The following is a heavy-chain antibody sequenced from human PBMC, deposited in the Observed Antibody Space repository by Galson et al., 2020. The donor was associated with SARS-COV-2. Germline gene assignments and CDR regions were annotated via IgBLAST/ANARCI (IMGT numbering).Heavy chain of an antibody. V-gene: IGHV3-13*05. CDR2: NGTAGDP. Sequence: GESLKISCAASGFTFSSYDMHWVRQATGKGLEWVSANGTAGDPYYPGSVKGRFTISRENAKNSLYLQMNSLRAGDTAVYYCARGNYYDSSGYYYGKIYSYYYMDVWGKGTTVTVSS. D-gene: IGHD3-22*01. CDR3: ARGNYYDSSGYYYGKIYSYYYMDV. CDR1: GFTFSSYD. J-gene: IGHJ6*03.